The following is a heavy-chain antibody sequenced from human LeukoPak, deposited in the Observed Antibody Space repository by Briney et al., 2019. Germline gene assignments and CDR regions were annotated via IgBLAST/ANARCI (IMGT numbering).Heavy chain of an antibody. V-gene: IGHV1-2*02. CDR2: INPNSGDT. J-gene: IGHJ4*02. CDR3: ARDLEYYDSSGHRGEYYFDY. CDR1: GYTFTGYY. Sequence: ASVKVSCKASGYTFTGYYIHWVRQAPGQGLEWMGWINPNSGDTNYAQKFQGEVTMTRDTSISTAYMELSRLRSDDTAVYYCARDLEYYDSSGHRGEYYFDYWGQGTLVTVSS. D-gene: IGHD3-22*01.